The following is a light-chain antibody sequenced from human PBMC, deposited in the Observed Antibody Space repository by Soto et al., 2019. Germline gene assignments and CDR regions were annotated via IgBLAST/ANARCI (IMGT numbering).Light chain of an antibody. J-gene: IGLJ2*01. CDR2: MNN. CDR3: ASWDDSLRVLD. V-gene: IGLV1-47*01. CDR1: RFTIGSNY. Sequence: QSVLTQPPSASGTPGQRVSISCSGNRFTIGSNYVYWYQQLPGTAPKLLIYMNNQRPSGVPDRFSGSKSGTSASLAISGLRPEDEADYYCASWDDSLRVLDLGGGTKLTVL.